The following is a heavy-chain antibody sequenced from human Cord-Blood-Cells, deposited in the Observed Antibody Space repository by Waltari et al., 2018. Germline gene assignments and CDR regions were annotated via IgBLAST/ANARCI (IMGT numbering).Heavy chain of an antibody. V-gene: IGHV4-39*01. CDR2: IYYSGST. CDR1: GGSISSSSYY. J-gene: IGHJ1*01. CDR3: ARPGGYCSGGSCYSGYFQH. Sequence: QLQLQESGPGLVKPSETLSLTCPVSGGSISSSSYYWGWTRPPPGKGLEWIGSIYYSGSTYYNPSLKSRVTISVDTSKNQFSLKLSSVTAADTAVYYCARPGGYCSGGSCYSGYFQHWGQGTLVTVSS. D-gene: IGHD2-15*01.